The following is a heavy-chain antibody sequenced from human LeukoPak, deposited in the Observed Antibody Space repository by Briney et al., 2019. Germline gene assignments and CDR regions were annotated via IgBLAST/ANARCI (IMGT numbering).Heavy chain of an antibody. D-gene: IGHD6-19*01. V-gene: IGHV3-30-3*01. CDR1: GFTFSSYA. J-gene: IGHJ4*02. CDR3: ARGGVYSSGSYYLYYFDY. Sequence: AGGSLRLSCVASGFTFSSYAMHWVRQAPGKGLEWVALISYDGSNKYYADSVKGRFTISRDNSKNKLYLQMNSLRAEDTAVYYCARGGVYSSGSYYLYYFDYWGQGTLVTVSS. CDR2: ISYDGSNK.